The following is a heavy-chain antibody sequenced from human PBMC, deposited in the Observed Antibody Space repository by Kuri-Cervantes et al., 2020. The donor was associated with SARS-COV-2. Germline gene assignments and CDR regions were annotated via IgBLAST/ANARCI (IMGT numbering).Heavy chain of an antibody. J-gene: IGHJ3*02. D-gene: IGHD1-7*01. V-gene: IGHV3-23*01. Sequence: GESLKISCAASGFTFSSYAMSWVRQAPGKGLEWVSAISGSGGSTYYADSVKGRFTTSRDNSKNTLYLQMNSLRAEDTAVYYCAKVENYGNAFDIWGQGTMVTVSS. CDR2: ISGSGGST. CDR1: GFTFSSYA. CDR3: AKVENYGNAFDI.